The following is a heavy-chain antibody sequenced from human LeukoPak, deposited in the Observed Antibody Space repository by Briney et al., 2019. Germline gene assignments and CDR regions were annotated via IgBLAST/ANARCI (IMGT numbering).Heavy chain of an antibody. CDR3: ARAIFRVLRFLEWSHLSYYYMDV. J-gene: IGHJ6*03. CDR2: INWNGGST. V-gene: IGHV3-20*04. D-gene: IGHD3-3*01. CDR1: GFTFDDYG. Sequence: GEPLRLSCAASGFTFDDYGMSWVRHAPGKGLEWDSGINWNGGSTVYADSVKGRFTISRDNAKNSLYLQMNSLRAEDTALYYCARAIFRVLRFLEWSHLSYYYMDVWGKGTTVTVSS.